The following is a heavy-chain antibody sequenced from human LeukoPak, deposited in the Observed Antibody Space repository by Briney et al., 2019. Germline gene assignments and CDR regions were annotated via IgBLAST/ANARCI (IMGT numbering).Heavy chain of an antibody. CDR3: ARDEDYGDFFPLADY. CDR1: GFTFSSYE. Sequence: PGGSLRLSCAASGFTFSSYEMNWVRQAPGKGLEWVSYISSSGSTIHYADSVKGRFTISRDNAKNSLYLQMNSLRAEDTAVYYCARDEDYGDFFPLADYWGQGTLVTVSS. V-gene: IGHV3-48*03. J-gene: IGHJ4*02. CDR2: ISSSGSTI. D-gene: IGHD4-17*01.